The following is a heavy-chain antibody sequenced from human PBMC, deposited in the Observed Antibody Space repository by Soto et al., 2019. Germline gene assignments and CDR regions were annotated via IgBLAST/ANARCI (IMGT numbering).Heavy chain of an antibody. CDR2: ISANGQGI. Sequence: GGSLRLSCAASGSTFSTYALSWVRQAPGKGLEWVSAISANGQGIYYADSVRGRFTISRDNSKNTIFLHMDSLRAEDTAVYYCAKDRNYPRDQFHYWGQGTLVTVSS. J-gene: IGHJ4*02. CDR3: AKDRNYPRDQFHY. V-gene: IGHV3-23*01. CDR1: GSTFSTYA. D-gene: IGHD1-7*01.